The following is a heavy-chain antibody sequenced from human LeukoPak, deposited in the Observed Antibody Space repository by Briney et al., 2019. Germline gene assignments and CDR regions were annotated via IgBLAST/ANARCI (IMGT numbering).Heavy chain of an antibody. V-gene: IGHV1-8*01. CDR3: ARINSGSYYYYYYGMDV. J-gene: IGHJ6*02. CDR1: VYTFTSYD. CDR2: MNPNSGNT. D-gene: IGHD1-26*01. Sequence: ASVKVSCKASVYTFTSYDINWVRQATGQGLEWMGWMNPNSGNTGYAQKFQGRVTMTRNTSISTAYMELSSLRSEDTAVYYCARINSGSYYYYYYGMDVWGQGTTVTVSS.